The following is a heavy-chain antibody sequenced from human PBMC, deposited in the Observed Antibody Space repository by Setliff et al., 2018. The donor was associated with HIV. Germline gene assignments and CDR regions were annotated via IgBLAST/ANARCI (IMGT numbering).Heavy chain of an antibody. D-gene: IGHD2-2*01. CDR3: AKLLPAADMAREIDS. J-gene: IGHJ4*02. V-gene: IGHV4-59*08. Sequence: TLSLTCIVSGDSVTSHWWSWIRQPPGKGLEWIGNFYYSGSSHHNPSLKSRVTISVDTSKNQFSLKLISVSAADTAVYYCAKLLPAADMAREIDSWGQGTLVTVSS. CDR1: GDSVTSHW. CDR2: FYYSGSS.